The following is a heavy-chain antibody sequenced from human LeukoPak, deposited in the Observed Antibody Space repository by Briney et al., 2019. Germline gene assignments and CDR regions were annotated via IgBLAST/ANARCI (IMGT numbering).Heavy chain of an antibody. J-gene: IGHJ4*02. CDR2: ISYDGSNK. V-gene: IGHV3-30*01. CDR3: ARSDYYDSSGYLGY. D-gene: IGHD3-22*01. CDR1: GFTFSSYA. Sequence: GGSLRLSCAASGFTFSSYAMHWVRQAPGKGLEWVAVISYDGSNKYYADSVKGRFTISRDNSKNTPYLQMNGLRAEDTAVYYCARSDYYDSSGYLGYWGQGTLVTVSS.